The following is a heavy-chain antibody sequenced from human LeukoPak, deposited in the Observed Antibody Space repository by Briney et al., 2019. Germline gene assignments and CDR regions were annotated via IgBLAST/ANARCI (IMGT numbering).Heavy chain of an antibody. J-gene: IGHJ4*02. Sequence: GESLKISCKGSGYSFTSYWIGWVRQMPGKGLEWMGIIYPGDSDTRYSPSFQGQVTISADKSITTAYLQWSSLKASDTAMYYCARSTVEMATLFVYWGQGTLVTVSS. D-gene: IGHD5-24*01. CDR2: IYPGDSDT. CDR1: GYSFTSYW. V-gene: IGHV5-51*01. CDR3: ARSTVEMATLFVY.